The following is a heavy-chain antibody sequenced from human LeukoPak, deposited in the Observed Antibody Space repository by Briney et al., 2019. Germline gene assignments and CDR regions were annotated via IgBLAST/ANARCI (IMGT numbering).Heavy chain of an antibody. CDR1: GGTFSSYA. D-gene: IGHD3-10*01. V-gene: IGHV1-69*01. J-gene: IGHJ5*02. CDR3: ARDGPTYYGSVLNWFDP. CDR2: IIPIFGTA. Sequence: GASVKVSCKAPGGTFSSYAISWVRQAPGQGLEWMGGIIPIFGTANYAQKFQGRVTITADESTSTAYMELSSLRSEDTAVYYCARDGPTYYGSVLNWFDPWGQGTLVTVSS.